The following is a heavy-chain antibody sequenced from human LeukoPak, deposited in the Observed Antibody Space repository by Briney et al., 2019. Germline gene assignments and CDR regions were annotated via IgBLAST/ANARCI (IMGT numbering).Heavy chain of an antibody. V-gene: IGHV5-51*01. CDR2: IYPGDSDT. CDR1: GYSFTSYW. CDR3: ATKYSSSPVGAFDI. J-gene: IGHJ3*02. Sequence: GESLKISCKGSGYSFTSYWTGWGRQMPGKGLEWMGIIYPGDSDTRCSPSFQGQVTISANKSISTAYLQWSSLKASDTAMYYCATKYSSSPVGAFDIWGQGTMVTVSS. D-gene: IGHD6-13*01.